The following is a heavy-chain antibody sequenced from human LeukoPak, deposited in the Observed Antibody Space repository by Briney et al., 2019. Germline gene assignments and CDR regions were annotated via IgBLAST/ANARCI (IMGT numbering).Heavy chain of an antibody. CDR2: ISSSSSTI. D-gene: IGHD1-26*01. CDR3: ARDRGAGATAGCSGYFDY. CDR1: GFTFSSYS. J-gene: IGHJ4*02. V-gene: IGHV3-48*04. Sequence: GGSLRLSCAASGFTFSSYSMNWVRQAPGKGLEWVSYISSSSSTIYYADSVKGRFTISRDNAKNSLYLQMNSLRAEDTAVYYCARDRGAGATAGCSGYFDYWGQGTLVTVSS.